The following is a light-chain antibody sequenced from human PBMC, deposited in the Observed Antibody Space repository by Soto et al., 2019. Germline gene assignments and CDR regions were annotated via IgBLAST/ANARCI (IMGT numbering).Light chain of an antibody. CDR1: QDISSW. CDR2: AAS. CDR3: QQANSFPYT. V-gene: IGKV1-12*01. J-gene: IGKJ2*01. Sequence: SXGDRVTITCRASQDISSWLAWYQQKPGKAPXLLIYAASSXXSGVPSRFSGSGSGTDFTLTISSLQPEDFATYYCQQANSFPYTFGQGTKLDIK.